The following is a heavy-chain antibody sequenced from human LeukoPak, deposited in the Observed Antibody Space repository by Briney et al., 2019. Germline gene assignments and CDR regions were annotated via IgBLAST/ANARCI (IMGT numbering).Heavy chain of an antibody. D-gene: IGHD3-10*01. V-gene: IGHV5-51*01. Sequence: GESLKISCKGSGYSFNRYWIGWVRQMPGKGLEWMGSIYPGDSDTRYSPSFQGQVTISADKSITTAYLQWSSLRASDTAMYYCARVSNPRVVVGVVTGGYFDYWGQGTLVTVSS. CDR2: IYPGDSDT. J-gene: IGHJ4*02. CDR1: GYSFNRYW. CDR3: ARVSNPRVVVGVVTGGYFDY.